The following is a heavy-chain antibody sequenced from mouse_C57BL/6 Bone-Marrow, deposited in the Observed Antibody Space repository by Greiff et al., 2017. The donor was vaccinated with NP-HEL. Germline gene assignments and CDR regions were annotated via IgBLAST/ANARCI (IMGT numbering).Heavy chain of an antibody. CDR3: ARGTTVVATDWYFDV. Sequence: QVQLQQSGAELARPEASVKLSCKASGYTFTSYGISWVKQRTGQGLEWIGEIYPRSGNTYYNEKFKGKATLTADKSSSTAYMELRSLTSEDSAVYFCARGTTVVATDWYFDVWGTGTTVTVSS. V-gene: IGHV1-81*01. CDR1: GYTFTSYG. D-gene: IGHD1-1*01. J-gene: IGHJ1*03. CDR2: IYPRSGNT.